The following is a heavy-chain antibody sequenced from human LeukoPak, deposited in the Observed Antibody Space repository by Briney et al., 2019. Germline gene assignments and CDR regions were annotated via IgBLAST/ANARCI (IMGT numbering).Heavy chain of an antibody. Sequence: GSLRLSCAASGFTFSSYEMNWVRQAPGKGLEWVSSISSSSSYIYYADSVKGRFTISRDNAKNSLYLQMSSLRAEDTAVYYCARGTGSVSGVDYWGQGTLVTVSS. J-gene: IGHJ4*02. CDR3: ARGTGSVSGVDY. CDR2: ISSSSSYI. V-gene: IGHV3-21*01. CDR1: GFTFSSYE. D-gene: IGHD5/OR15-5a*01.